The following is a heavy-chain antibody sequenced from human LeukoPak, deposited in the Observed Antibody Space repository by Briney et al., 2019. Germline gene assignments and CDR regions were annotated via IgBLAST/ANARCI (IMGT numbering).Heavy chain of an antibody. J-gene: IGHJ3*02. Sequence: GGSPRLSCAASGFTFSSYAMSWVRQAPGKGLEWVSAISGSGGSTYYADSVKGRFTISRDNSKNTLYLQMNSLRAEDTAVYYCAKEVGCSSTSCYAHAFDIWGQGTMVTVSS. CDR2: ISGSGGST. CDR1: GFTFSSYA. D-gene: IGHD2-2*01. CDR3: AKEVGCSSTSCYAHAFDI. V-gene: IGHV3-23*01.